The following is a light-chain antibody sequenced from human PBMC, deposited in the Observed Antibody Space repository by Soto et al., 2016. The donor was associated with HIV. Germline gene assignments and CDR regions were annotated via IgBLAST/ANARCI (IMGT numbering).Light chain of an antibody. J-gene: IGLJ3*02. V-gene: IGLV3-21*02. Sequence: SYVVTQPPSVSVAPGQTARITCGGINIGSKSVHWYQQKPGQAPVLVIYDDRDRPSGIPERFSGSNSGNTATLTISRVDAGDEADYYCQVWDSSSDQKVFGGGTKLTVL. CDR3: QVWDSSSDQKV. CDR2: DDR. CDR1: NIGSKS.